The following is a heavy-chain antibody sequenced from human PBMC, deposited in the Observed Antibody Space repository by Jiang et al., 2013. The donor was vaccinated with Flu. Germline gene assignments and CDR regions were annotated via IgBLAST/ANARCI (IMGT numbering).Heavy chain of an antibody. J-gene: IGHJ4*02. CDR1: SGSISSSDHH. Sequence: GLVKPSETLSPTCTVSSGSISSSDHHWGWVRQPPGKGLEWIGSIYYSGKTYYKPSLRSRVTISIDTRKNQFFLKLSSVTAADTAVYYCAREHSSSSDYWGQGTLVTVSS. D-gene: IGHD6-6*01. CDR2: IYYSGKT. CDR3: AREHSSSSDY. V-gene: IGHV4-39*07.